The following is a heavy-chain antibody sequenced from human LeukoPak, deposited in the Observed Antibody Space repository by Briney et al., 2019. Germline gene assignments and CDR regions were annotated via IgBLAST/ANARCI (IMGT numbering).Heavy chain of an antibody. J-gene: IGHJ4*02. CDR2: INPNSGGT. Sequence: GASVKVSCKASGYTFTGYYMHWVRQAPGQGLEWMGWINPNSGGTNYAQKFHGRVTMTRDTSISTAYMELSRLRSDDTAVYYCARGLITMIGNLDYWGQGTLVTVSS. V-gene: IGHV1-2*02. CDR3: ARGLITMIGNLDY. CDR1: GYTFTGYY. D-gene: IGHD3-22*01.